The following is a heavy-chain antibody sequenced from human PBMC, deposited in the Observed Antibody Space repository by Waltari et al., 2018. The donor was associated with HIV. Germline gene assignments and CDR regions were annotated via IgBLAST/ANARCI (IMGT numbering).Heavy chain of an antibody. CDR2: IKSGAEGGTT. D-gene: IGHD3-22*01. J-gene: IGHJ4*02. CDR3: TTLWYSYDSTDY. CDR1: GITFRTAW. V-gene: IGHV3-15*01. Sequence: EVQLVESGGGLVKPGGSLRLSCAASGITFRTAWMSWVRQAPGKGLEWVGRIKSGAEGGTTDYAAAVKGRFTISRDDSKHTLYLQMDSLETEDTAVYYCTTLWYSYDSTDYWGQGTLVTVSS.